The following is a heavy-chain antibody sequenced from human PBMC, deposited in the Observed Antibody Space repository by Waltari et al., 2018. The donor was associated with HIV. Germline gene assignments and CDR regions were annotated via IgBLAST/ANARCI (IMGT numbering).Heavy chain of an antibody. J-gene: IGHJ4*02. CDR1: GFFFRIYD. D-gene: IGHD3-22*01. V-gene: IGHV3-33*01. CDR2: IGYDGTKK. CDR3: ARDSHYYDSTPFDY. Sequence: QVQLGEPGGGVVPAGRSLGHCWPALGFFFRIYDFHWVRQAPGKGLEWVAVIGYDGTKKDFADSAKGRFTISRDNSKNTLYLQMNSLRAEDTAVYYCARDSHYYDSTPFDYWGQGTLVTVSS.